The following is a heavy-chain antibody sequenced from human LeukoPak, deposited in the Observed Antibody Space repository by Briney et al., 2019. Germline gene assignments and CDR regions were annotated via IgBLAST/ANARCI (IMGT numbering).Heavy chain of an antibody. J-gene: IGHJ3*02. Sequence: GGSLRLSCAASGFTFSNYAMNWVRQAPGKGLEWVSAIGGSGGKTYYVDSVKGRFTISRDNSKNTLYLQMNSLRAEDTAVYYCAKDLYPTAYSSGREAFDIWGLGTMVTVSS. D-gene: IGHD6-19*01. CDR2: IGGSGGKT. CDR1: GFTFSNYA. V-gene: IGHV3-23*01. CDR3: AKDLYPTAYSSGREAFDI.